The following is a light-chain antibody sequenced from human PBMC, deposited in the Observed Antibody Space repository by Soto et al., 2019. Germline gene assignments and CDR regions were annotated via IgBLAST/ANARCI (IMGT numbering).Light chain of an antibody. V-gene: IGKV3-11*01. J-gene: IGKJ2*01. CDR3: QQRGNWPLYT. CDR2: DAS. CDR1: QRVSNY. Sequence: EIVLTQSPAALSLSPGERATLSCRASQRVSNYLAWYQQKPGQAPRLLIYDASNRATGIPARFSGSGSGTDFTLTISSLEPEDFAVYYCQQRGNWPLYTFGQGTKLEIK.